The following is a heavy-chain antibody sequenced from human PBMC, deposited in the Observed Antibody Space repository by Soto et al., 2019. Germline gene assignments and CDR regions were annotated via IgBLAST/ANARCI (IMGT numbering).Heavy chain of an antibody. CDR2: IYHSGST. CDR1: GGSISSGGYS. V-gene: IGHV4-30-2*01. J-gene: IGHJ4*02. CDR3: ARLSTIFGVVTGFDY. D-gene: IGHD3-3*01. Sequence: PSETLSLTCAVSGGSISSGGYSWSCIRQPPGKGLEWIGYIYHSGSTYYNPSLKSRVTISVDRSKNQFSLKLSSVTAADTAVYYCARLSTIFGVVTGFDYWGQGTLVTVSS.